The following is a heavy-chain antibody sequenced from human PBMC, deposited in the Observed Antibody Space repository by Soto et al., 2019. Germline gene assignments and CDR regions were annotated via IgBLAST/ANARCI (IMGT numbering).Heavy chain of an antibody. CDR2: IKQDGSEK. J-gene: IGHJ6*03. Sequence: GGSLRLSCAASGFTFSSYWMSWVRQAPGKGLEWVANIKQDGSEKYYVDSVKGRFTISRDNAKNSLYLQMNSLRAEDTAVYYCARDQFPYYYYYYYMDVWGKGTTVTVPS. CDR1: GFTFSSYW. V-gene: IGHV3-7*01. CDR3: ARDQFPYYYYYYYMDV.